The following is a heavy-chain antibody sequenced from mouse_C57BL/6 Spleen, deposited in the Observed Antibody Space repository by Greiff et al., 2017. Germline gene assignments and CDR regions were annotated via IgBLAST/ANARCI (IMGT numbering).Heavy chain of an antibody. Sequence: QVQLKQSGAELVMPGASVKLSCKASGYTFTSYWMHWVKQRPGQGLEWIGEIDPSDSYTNYNQKFKGKSTLTVDKSSSTAYMQLSSLTSEDSAVYYCAVYYGSSPAWFAYWGQGTLVTVSA. CDR2: IDPSDSYT. CDR1: GYTFTSYW. V-gene: IGHV1-69*01. D-gene: IGHD1-1*01. J-gene: IGHJ3*01. CDR3: AVYYGSSPAWFAY.